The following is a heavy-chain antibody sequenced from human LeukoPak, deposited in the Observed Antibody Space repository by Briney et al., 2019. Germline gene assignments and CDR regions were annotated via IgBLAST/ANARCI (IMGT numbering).Heavy chain of an antibody. V-gene: IGHV4-61*01. D-gene: IGHD4/OR15-4a*01. CDR3: ARICQGMVLDY. CDR2: IYYSGST. Sequence: SETLSLTCTVSGGSVSSGSYYWNWIRQPPGKVLEWIGYIYYSGSTNYNPSLKSRVTISVDTSKNQFSLKLSSVTAADTAVYYCARICQGMVLDYWGQGTLVTVSS. CDR1: GGSVSSGSYY. J-gene: IGHJ4*02.